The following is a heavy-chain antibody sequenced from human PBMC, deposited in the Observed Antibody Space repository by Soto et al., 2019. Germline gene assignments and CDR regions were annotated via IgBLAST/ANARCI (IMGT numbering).Heavy chain of an antibody. CDR1: GYTFTGYY. CDR2: INPNSGGT. Sequence: ASVKVSCKASGYTFTGYYMDWVRQAPGQGLEWMGWINPNSGGTNYAQKFQGWVTMTRDTSISTAYMELSRLRSDDTAVYYCARSGSYYYYYGMDVWGQGTTVTVSS. D-gene: IGHD1-26*01. J-gene: IGHJ6*02. V-gene: IGHV1-2*04. CDR3: ARSGSYYYYYGMDV.